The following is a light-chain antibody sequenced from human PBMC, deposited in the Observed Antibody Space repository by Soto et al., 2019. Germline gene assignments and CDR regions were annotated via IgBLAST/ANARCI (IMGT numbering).Light chain of an antibody. CDR1: TSDVGGYNY. CDR2: DVS. CDR3: RSYTSSSTLDVV. J-gene: IGLJ2*01. Sequence: QSALTQPASVSGSPGQSITISCTGTTSDVGGYNYVSWYQQHPGKAPKLMIYDVSNRPSGVSNRFSGSKSGNTASLTISGLQAEDGAEYYCRSYTSSSTLDVVFGGGTQLTVL. V-gene: IGLV2-14*01.